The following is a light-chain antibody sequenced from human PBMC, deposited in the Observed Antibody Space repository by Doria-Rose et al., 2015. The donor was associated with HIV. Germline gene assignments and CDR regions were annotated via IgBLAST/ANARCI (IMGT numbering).Light chain of an antibody. CDR3: QAWDSTTAYV. Sequence: SYELMQLPSVSVSPGQTASITCSGDKLVDKYVCWYQQKPGQSPVLVIYEDIKRPSGIPERFSGSNSGNTATLTISGTQAMDEADYYCQAWDSTTAYVFGTGTKVTVL. V-gene: IGLV3-1*01. CDR1: KLVDKY. CDR2: EDI. J-gene: IGLJ1*01.